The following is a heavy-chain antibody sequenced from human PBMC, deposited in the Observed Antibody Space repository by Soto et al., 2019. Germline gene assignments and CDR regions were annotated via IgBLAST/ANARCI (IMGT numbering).Heavy chain of an antibody. D-gene: IGHD1-26*01. Sequence: LESGGGLVQPGGSLRLSCTASGFTFNKYAMTWVRQAPGKGLEWVSAISGGDGSTYYADSVKGRFTISRDNSKNTLFLQMNSLRVEDTAIYYCAKSPPQPRVVSRATIDNPFAHWGQGTRVTVSS. CDR2: ISGGDGST. CDR1: GFTFNKYA. J-gene: IGHJ4*02. CDR3: AKSPPQPRVVSRATIDNPFAH. V-gene: IGHV3-23*01.